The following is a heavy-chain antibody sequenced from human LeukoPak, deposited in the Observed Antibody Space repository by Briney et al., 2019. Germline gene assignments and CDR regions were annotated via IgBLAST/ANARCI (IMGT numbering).Heavy chain of an antibody. V-gene: IGHV3-74*01. CDR2: ISSDGSTT. Sequence: GGSLRLSCAASGFTFSSYWMHWVRQAPGKGLVWVSRISSDGSTTSYADSVKGRFTISRDNSKNTLYLQMNSLRAEDTAVYYCAREPYSSGWYFSYYFDYWGQGTLVTVSS. CDR1: GFTFSSYW. D-gene: IGHD6-19*01. J-gene: IGHJ4*02. CDR3: AREPYSSGWYFSYYFDY.